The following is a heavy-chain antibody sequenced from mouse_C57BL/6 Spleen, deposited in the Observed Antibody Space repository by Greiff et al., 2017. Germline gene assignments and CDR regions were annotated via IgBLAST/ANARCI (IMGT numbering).Heavy chain of an antibody. D-gene: IGHD1-1*01. CDR3: AIPDYCGSEGDAMDY. CDR1: GYTFTDHT. Sequence: QVQLQQSDAELVKPGASVTISCKVSGYTFTDHTIHWMKQRPEQGLEWIGYIYPRDGSTKYNEKFKRKATLTADKSCSTAYMQLNSLTSEDSAVYFCAIPDYCGSEGDAMDYWGQGTSVTVSA. V-gene: IGHV1-78*01. J-gene: IGHJ4*01. CDR2: IYPRDGST.